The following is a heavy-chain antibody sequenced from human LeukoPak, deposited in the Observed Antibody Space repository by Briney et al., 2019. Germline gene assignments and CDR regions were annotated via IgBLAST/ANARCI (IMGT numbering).Heavy chain of an antibody. Sequence: SETLSLTCSVSGGSISSRNHYWGWFRQPPGKGLEWIGSIFYTGNTYYNPSLRSRVTMSVDTSKNHFSLNLSSVTAADMAVYYCSRHVNTFDYWGQGALVTVSS. V-gene: IGHV4-39*01. CDR3: SRHVNTFDY. CDR2: IFYTGNT. CDR1: GGSISSRNHY. J-gene: IGHJ4*02.